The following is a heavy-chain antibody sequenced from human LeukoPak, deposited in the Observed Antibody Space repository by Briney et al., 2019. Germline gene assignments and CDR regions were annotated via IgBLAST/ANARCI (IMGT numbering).Heavy chain of an antibody. D-gene: IGHD3-16*01. Sequence: SETLSLTCTVSGGSISSYYWSWIRQPPGKELEWIGYIYYSGSTNYSPSLKSRVTISVDTSKNQFSLKLNSVTAADTAVYYCARYGLIRGFEYWGQGTLVTVSS. CDR2: IYYSGST. CDR1: GGSISSYY. J-gene: IGHJ4*02. CDR3: ARYGLIRGFEY. V-gene: IGHV4-59*01.